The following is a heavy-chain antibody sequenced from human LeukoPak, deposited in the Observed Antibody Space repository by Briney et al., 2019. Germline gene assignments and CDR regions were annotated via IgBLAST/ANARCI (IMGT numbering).Heavy chain of an antibody. D-gene: IGHD3-22*01. CDR3: ARYMGGYSIATFDY. V-gene: IGHV3-7*04. J-gene: IGHJ4*02. Sequence: GGSLRLSCAVSGFTFSSYWMSWVRQAPGKGLEWVANIKQDGSEKYYVDSVKGRFTISRDNAKNSLYLQMNSLRAEDTAVYYCARYMGGYSIATFDYWGQGTLVTVSS. CDR1: GFTFSSYW. CDR2: IKQDGSEK.